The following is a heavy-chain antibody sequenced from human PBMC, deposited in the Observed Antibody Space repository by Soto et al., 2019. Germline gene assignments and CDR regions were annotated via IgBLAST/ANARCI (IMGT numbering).Heavy chain of an antibody. J-gene: IGHJ3*01. D-gene: IGHD3-22*01. CDR3: ARATMYYYDTSGSRQSFDF. CDR1: GYTFTNYG. Sequence: ASVKGSCKASGYTFTNYGMHWVRQAPGQRLEWMGWINAGNGNTKYSQKFQGRVTITRDTSASTAYMELSSLRSDDTDVYYCARATMYYYDTSGSRQSFDFRGPGTMVT. V-gene: IGHV1-3*01. CDR2: INAGNGNT.